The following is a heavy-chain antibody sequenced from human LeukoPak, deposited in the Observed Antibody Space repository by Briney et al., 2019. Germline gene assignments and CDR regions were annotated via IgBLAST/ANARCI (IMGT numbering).Heavy chain of an antibody. CDR1: GYSISSGYY. Sequence: SETLSLTCSVSGYSISSGYYWGWIRQAPGKGLEWIGSIYHSGSTYYNPSLKSRVTMSVDTSKNQFSLKLSSVTAADTAVYYCARVGDYALKDWGQGTLVTVSS. CDR3: ARVGDYALKD. V-gene: IGHV4-38-2*02. J-gene: IGHJ4*02. CDR2: IYHSGST. D-gene: IGHD3-16*01.